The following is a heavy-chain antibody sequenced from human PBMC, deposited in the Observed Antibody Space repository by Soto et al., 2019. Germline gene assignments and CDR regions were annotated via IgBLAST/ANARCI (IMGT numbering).Heavy chain of an antibody. V-gene: IGHV3-21*01. J-gene: IGHJ4*02. CDR3: ARDFGVDY. D-gene: IGHD3-10*01. Sequence: VKGRFTISRDNAKNSLYLQMNSLRAEDTAVYYCARDFGVDYWGQGTLVTVSS.